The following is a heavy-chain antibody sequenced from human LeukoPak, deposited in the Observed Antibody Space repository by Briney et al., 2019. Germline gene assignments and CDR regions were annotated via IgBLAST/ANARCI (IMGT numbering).Heavy chain of an antibody. Sequence: GASVKVSCKASGYIFTGYYMHWVRQAPGQGLEWMGWINPNSGDTNYAQKFQGRVTMTRDTSISTAYMELSRLRSDDTAVYYCARARYRLAETYIDYWGQGPLVTVSS. CDR3: ARARYRLAETYIDY. V-gene: IGHV1-2*02. CDR1: GYIFTGYY. J-gene: IGHJ4*02. CDR2: INPNSGDT. D-gene: IGHD3-16*01.